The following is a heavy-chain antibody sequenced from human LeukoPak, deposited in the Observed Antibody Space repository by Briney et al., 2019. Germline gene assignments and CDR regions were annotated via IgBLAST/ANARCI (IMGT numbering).Heavy chain of an antibody. J-gene: IGHJ4*02. CDR1: GGSISSYY. D-gene: IGHD3-10*01. CDR3: ARHVVVGSGIDY. CDR2: IYYSGST. Sequence: PSETLSLTCTASGGSISSYYWSWIRQPPGKGLEWIGYIYYSGSTNYNPSLKSRVTISVDTSKNQFSLKLSSVTAADTAVYYCARHVVVGSGIDYWGQGTLVTVSS. V-gene: IGHV4-59*08.